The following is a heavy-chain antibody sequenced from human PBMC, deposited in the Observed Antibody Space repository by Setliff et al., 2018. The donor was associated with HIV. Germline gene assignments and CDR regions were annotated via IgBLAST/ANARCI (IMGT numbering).Heavy chain of an antibody. D-gene: IGHD3-22*01. CDR2: ISPDSRST. CDR3: ALVGGITVPPDGFDI. J-gene: IGHJ3*02. Sequence: GGSLRLSCAAYGFTFNNYWMNWVRQVPGKGLVWVARISPDSRSTTHADAVKGRFTISRDNAKNTLYLHMNSLRAEDTSVYHCALVGGITVPPDGFDIWGQGTMVTVSS. V-gene: IGHV3-74*01. CDR1: GFTFNNYW.